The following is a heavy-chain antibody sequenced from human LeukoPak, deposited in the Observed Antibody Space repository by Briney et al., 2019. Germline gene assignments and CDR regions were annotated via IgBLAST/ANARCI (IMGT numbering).Heavy chain of an antibody. CDR1: GFTFSSNW. D-gene: IGHD6-13*01. V-gene: IGHV3-74*01. CDR3: ARGLSAMSQQLVPENFDY. CDR2: INSDGSST. Sequence: GGSLRLSCAASGFTFSSNWMYWVRQAPGKGLVWVSRINSDGSSTSYADSVKGRFTISRDNAKNTLYLQMNSLRAEDTAVYYSARGLSAMSQQLVPENFDYWGQGTLVTVSS. J-gene: IGHJ4*02.